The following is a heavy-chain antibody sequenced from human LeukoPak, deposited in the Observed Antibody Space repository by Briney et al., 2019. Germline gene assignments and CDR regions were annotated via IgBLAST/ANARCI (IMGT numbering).Heavy chain of an antibody. J-gene: IGHJ4*02. D-gene: IGHD3-9*01. Sequence: ASVKVSCKASGYTFTSYYMHWVRQAPGQGLEWMGIINPSGGSTSYAQKFQGGVTMTRDTSTSTVYMELSSLRSEDTAVYYCARNSLPNYDILTGYLQPAGYWGQGTLVTVSS. CDR3: ARNSLPNYDILTGYLQPAGY. CDR1: GYTFTSYY. V-gene: IGHV1-46*01. CDR2: INPSGGST.